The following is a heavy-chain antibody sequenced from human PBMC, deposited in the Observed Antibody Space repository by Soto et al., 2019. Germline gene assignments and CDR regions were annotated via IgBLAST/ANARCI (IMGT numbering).Heavy chain of an antibody. CDR2: IYYSGST. CDR1: GGSISSYY. J-gene: IGHJ4*02. CDR3: ARRWGTYFDY. D-gene: IGHD7-27*01. Sequence: QVQLQESGPGLVKPSETLSLTCTVSGGSISSYYWSWIRQPPGKGLEWIGYIYYSGSTNYNPSLKSRVTISVDTSKNQFSLKLSSVTAADTAVYYCARRWGTYFDYWGQGILVTVSS. V-gene: IGHV4-59*01.